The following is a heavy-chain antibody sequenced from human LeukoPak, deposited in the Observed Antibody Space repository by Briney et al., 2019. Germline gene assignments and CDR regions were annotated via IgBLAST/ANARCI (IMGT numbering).Heavy chain of an antibody. CDR2: MNPNSGNT. D-gene: IGHD6-13*01. J-gene: IGHJ2*01. CDR3: ATEVSSSWYTVGSNWYFDL. CDR1: GYTFTSYD. V-gene: IGHV1-8*01. Sequence: ASVKVSCKASGYTFTSYDINWVRQATGQGLEWMGWMNPNSGNTGYAQKFQGRVTMTRNTSISTAYMELSSLRSEDTAVYYCATEVSSSWYTVGSNWYFDLWGRGTLVTVSS.